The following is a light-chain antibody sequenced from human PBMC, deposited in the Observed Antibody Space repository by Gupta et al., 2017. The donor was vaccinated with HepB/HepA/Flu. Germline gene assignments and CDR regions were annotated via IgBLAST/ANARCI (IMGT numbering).Light chain of an antibody. Sequence: QAVVTQDPSLTVSPGGTVTLTCGSSTGAVTSGHFPYWLRQKPGQAPRTLIYDTSIKLSWTPARFSGSLIGGKAAMTLSGAQPDEESEYYCLLWYNGELVFGGGTKVTVL. CDR3: LLWYNGELV. CDR2: DTS. V-gene: IGLV7-46*01. CDR1: TGAVTSGHF. J-gene: IGLJ2*01.